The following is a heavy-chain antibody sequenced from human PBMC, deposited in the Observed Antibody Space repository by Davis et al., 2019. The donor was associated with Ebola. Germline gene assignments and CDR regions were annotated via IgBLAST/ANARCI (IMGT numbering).Heavy chain of an antibody. CDR1: GFTFDDYA. V-gene: IGHV3-66*01. CDR2: LYSGGST. J-gene: IGHJ4*02. D-gene: IGHD3-22*01. CDR3: ARELSAFSGYYV. Sequence: GESLKISCAAAGFTFDDYALAWVRQSPGKGLEWVSVLYSGGSTYYADSVRGRFTISRDNSKNTLYLQMNSLRAEDTAVYYCARELSAFSGYYVWGQGTLVTVSS.